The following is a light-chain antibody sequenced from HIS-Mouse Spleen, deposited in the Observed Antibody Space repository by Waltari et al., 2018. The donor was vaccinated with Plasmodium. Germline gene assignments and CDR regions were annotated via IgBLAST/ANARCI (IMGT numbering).Light chain of an antibody. J-gene: IGKJ4*01. Sequence: DIVMTQSPATLSVSPGERATLSCRASQIVTSNLAWYQQKPGQAPRLLIYGASTRATGIPARFSGSGSGTEFTLTISSLQSEDFAVYYCQQYNNWPLTFGGGTKVEIK. CDR1: QIVTSN. V-gene: IGKV3-15*01. CDR2: GAS. CDR3: QQYNNWPLT.